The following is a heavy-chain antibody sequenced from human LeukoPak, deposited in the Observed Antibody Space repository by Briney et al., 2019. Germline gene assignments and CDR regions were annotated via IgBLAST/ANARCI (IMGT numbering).Heavy chain of an antibody. V-gene: IGHV3-7*01. CDR3: AREPLVGASSDY. D-gene: IGHD1-26*01. CDR2: TNQHGSDG. CDR1: GFTFSDYW. J-gene: IGHJ4*02. Sequence: PGGSLRLSCAASGFTFSDYWMSWVRQTPGKGLEWVANTNQHGSDGYSVDSVRGRFTISRDNAKNSLHLQMNSLRVEDTAVYYCAREPLVGASSDYWGPGTLVTVSS.